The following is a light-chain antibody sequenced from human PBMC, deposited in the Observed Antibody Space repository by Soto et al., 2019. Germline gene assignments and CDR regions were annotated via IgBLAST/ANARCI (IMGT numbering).Light chain of an antibody. J-gene: IGKJ1*01. CDR3: QQYNNWRPWT. CDR1: QSVSSN. CDR2: GAS. V-gene: IGKV3-15*01. Sequence: EIVMTQSPATLSVSPGERATLSCRATQSVSSNVAWYQQKPGQAPRLLIYGASTRATAIPARFSGSGSGTEVTLTISSLQSEDFAVYYCQQYNNWRPWTFGQGTKVEIK.